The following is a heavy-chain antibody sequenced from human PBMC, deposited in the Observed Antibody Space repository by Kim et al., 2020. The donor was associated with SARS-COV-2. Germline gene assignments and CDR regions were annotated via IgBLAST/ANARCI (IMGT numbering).Heavy chain of an antibody. CDR2: IIPIFGTA. D-gene: IGHD2-2*02. V-gene: IGHV1-69*13. CDR1: GGTFSSYA. CDR3: ARDSYTSRQFKGYYYGMDV. J-gene: IGHJ6*02. Sequence: SVKVSCKASGGTFSSYAISWVRQAPGQGLEWMGGIIPIFGTANYAQKFQGRVTITADESTSTAYMELSSLRSEDTAVYYCARDSYTSRQFKGYYYGMDVWGQGTTVTVSS.